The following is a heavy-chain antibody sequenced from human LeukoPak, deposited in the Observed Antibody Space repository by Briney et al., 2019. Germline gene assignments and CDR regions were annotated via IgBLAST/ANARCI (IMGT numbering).Heavy chain of an antibody. J-gene: IGHJ5*02. Sequence: SETLSLTCTFSGGSIRDDYWSWIRQPPGKGLEWIGNIYYSGSTKYNPSLKSRVTISIDTSRNQFSLRLTSVTAADTAVYYCARVPHCSSNSCQAWFDPWGQGTLVTVSS. D-gene: IGHD2-2*01. V-gene: IGHV4-59*01. CDR3: ARVPHCSSNSCQAWFDP. CDR2: IYYSGST. CDR1: GGSIRDDY.